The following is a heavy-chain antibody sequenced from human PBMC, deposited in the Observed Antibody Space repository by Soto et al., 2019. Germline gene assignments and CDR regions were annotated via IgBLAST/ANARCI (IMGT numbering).Heavy chain of an antibody. J-gene: IGHJ4*02. CDR3: ARDRTVSTPIWIFGADPLFDY. V-gene: IGHV1-46*01. CDR2: INPSGGST. CDR1: GYTFTSYY. Sequence: GASVKVSCKASGYTFTSYYMHWVRQAPGQGLEWMGIINPSGGSTSYAQKFQGRVTMTRDTSTSTVYMELSSLRSEDTAVYYCARDRTVSTPIWIFGADPLFDYWGQGTLVTVSS. D-gene: IGHD3-3*01.